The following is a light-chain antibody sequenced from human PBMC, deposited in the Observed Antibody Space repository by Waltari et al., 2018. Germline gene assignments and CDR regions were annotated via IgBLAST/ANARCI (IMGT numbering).Light chain of an antibody. V-gene: IGLV1-40*01. CDR1: SSNIGAGYD. CDR2: GNT. J-gene: IGLJ1*01. Sequence: HSVLTQPPSVSGAPGQRVTISCTGSSSNIGAGYDVHWYHQIPGTAPKLLIYGNTNRPSVVPDRFSGSKSGTSASLAITGLQAEDEADYYCQSYDSSLSGYVFGTGTKVTVL. CDR3: QSYDSSLSGYV.